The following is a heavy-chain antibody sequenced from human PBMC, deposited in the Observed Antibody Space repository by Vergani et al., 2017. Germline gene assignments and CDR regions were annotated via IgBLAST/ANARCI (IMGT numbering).Heavy chain of an antibody. CDR1: GGSISSYY. J-gene: IGHJ5*02. V-gene: IGHV4-59*01. D-gene: IGHD3-22*01. CDR2: IYYSGST. CDR3: GRSQPYDSGGNYPGWFDP. Sequence: QVQLQESGPGLVKPSETLSLTCTVSGGSISSYYWSWIRQPPGKGLEWIGYIYYSGSTNYNPSLKGRVTISVDTSKNQFSLKLSSVIAADTAVYYCGRSQPYDSGGNYPGWFDPWGQGTLVTVSS.